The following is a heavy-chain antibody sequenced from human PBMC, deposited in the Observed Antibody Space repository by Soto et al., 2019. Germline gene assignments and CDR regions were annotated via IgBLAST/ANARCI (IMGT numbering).Heavy chain of an antibody. CDR2: LSPTTGGT. J-gene: IGHJ5*02. CDR3: ARPPGYVTDWYYFDT. D-gene: IGHD2-21*02. CDR1: GNTLTSFY. Sequence: ASVQVSCKTSGNTLTSFYIHWVRQAPGQGLEWVGRLSPTTGGTNYAQHFQGRVTVTWDMSTFTAYMELSSLIYEDTAVYYCARPPGYVTDWYYFDTWGPGTQVTVSS. V-gene: IGHV1-2*02.